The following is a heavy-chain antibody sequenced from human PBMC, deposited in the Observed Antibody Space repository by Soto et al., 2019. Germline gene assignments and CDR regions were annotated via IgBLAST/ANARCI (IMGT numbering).Heavy chain of an antibody. V-gene: IGHV1-69*01. D-gene: IGHD3-16*01. CDR3: ARDLGGEATIRF. CDR2: LIPNSGTT. CDR1: GGSFRNFV. J-gene: IGHJ4*02. Sequence: QVQLVQSGAEVKKPGSSVKVSCKASGGSFRNFVISWVRQAPGQGLEWMGGLIPNSGTTNYAQKFQGKVTITADESTSTAYIDLSGLRSEDTSLYYCARDLGGEATIRFWGQGTLVTVSS.